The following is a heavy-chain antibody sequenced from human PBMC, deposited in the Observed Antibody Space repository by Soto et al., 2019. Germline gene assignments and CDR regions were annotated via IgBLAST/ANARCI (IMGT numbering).Heavy chain of an antibody. Sequence: GESLKISCKGSGYSFTSYWIGWVRQMPGKGLEWMGIIYPGDSDTRYSPSFQGQVTISADKSISTAYLQWSSLKASDTAMYYCARNQGYSYGYHYYGMDVWGRGTTVTVSS. CDR3: ARNQGYSYGYHYYGMDV. J-gene: IGHJ6*02. CDR2: IYPGDSDT. CDR1: GYSFTSYW. V-gene: IGHV5-51*01. D-gene: IGHD5-18*01.